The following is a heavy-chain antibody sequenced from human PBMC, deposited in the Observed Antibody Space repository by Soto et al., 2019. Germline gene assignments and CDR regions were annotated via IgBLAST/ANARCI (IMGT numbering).Heavy chain of an antibody. D-gene: IGHD3-22*01. Sequence: SVKVSCQASGGTFSSYAISWVRQAPGQGLEWMGGIIPIFGTANYAQKFQGRVTITADESTSTAYMELSSLRSEDTAVYYCARGLDYYDSSGYYFDYWGQGTLVTVSS. CDR2: IIPIFGTA. CDR3: ARGLDYYDSSGYYFDY. CDR1: GGTFSSYA. J-gene: IGHJ4*02. V-gene: IGHV1-69*13.